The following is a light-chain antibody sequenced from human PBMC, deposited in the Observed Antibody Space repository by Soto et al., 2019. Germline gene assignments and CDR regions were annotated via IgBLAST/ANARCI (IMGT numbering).Light chain of an antibody. CDR3: SSHTTSDTRV. V-gene: IGLV2-14*03. CDR1: SSDVGAYDY. J-gene: IGLJ1*01. CDR2: EVS. Sequence: QSVLTKPASVNGAPGQSIAISCTGSSSDVGAYDYVSWYQQHPDKAPRLIMYEVSYPPSGVSNRFSGSKSVNTATLTISGLQAEDEGDYYCSSHTTSDTRVFGTGTKVTVL.